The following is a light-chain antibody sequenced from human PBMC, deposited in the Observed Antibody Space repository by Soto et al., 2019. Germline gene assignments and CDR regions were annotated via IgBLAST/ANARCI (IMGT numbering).Light chain of an antibody. CDR3: QQYGNSPQT. CDR1: QSVTSSY. V-gene: IGKV3-20*01. CDR2: GAS. Sequence: EIVLTQSPGIMSLSPGERATLSCRASQSVTSSYLAWYQQKPGQRPRLLIYGASSRATGIPDRFSGSGSETDFSLTISRLEPEDFAVYYCQQYGNSPQTFGQGTKVEIK. J-gene: IGKJ1*01.